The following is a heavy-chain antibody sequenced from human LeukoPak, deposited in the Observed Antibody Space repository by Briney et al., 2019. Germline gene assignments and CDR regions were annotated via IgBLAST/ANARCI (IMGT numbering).Heavy chain of an antibody. CDR1: GGTFSSYA. Sequence: SVKVSCKASGGTFSSYAISWVRQAPGQGLEWMGGIIPIFGTATYAQKFQGRVTITADESTSTAYMELSSLRSEDTAVYYCATPPWLVTPYYYGMDVWGQGTTVTVSS. V-gene: IGHV1-69*13. CDR3: ATPPWLVTPYYYGMDV. CDR2: IIPIFGTA. D-gene: IGHD4-23*01. J-gene: IGHJ6*02.